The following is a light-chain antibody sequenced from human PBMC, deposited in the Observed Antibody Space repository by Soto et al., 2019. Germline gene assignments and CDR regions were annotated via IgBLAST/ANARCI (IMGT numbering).Light chain of an antibody. J-gene: IGKJ4*01. Sequence: DIRLTQSPSSLSTSVGGRVTIACQASHSIYNYLYWYQHRPGKAPKVLIFDASNLESGVPSSFNRSGSKTHFSLTINSLQPEDVATYDCQHYDNLPLTFGGGTKVDIK. CDR3: QHYDNLPLT. CDR1: HSIYNY. CDR2: DAS. V-gene: IGKV1-33*01.